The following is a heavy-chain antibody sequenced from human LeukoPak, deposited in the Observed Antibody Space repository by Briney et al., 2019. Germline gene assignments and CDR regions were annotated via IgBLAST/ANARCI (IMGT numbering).Heavy chain of an antibody. J-gene: IGHJ1*01. CDR2: ISYDGYNK. D-gene: IGHD3-22*01. CDR1: GITFSSYD. V-gene: IGHV3-30-3*01. Sequence: PGGSLRLSCAASGITFSSYDMHWVRQAPGKGLEWVAIISYDGYNKYYADSVKGRFSISRDNSKNTLYLQMNSLRAEDTAVYYCARGDYYDSSGYSQHFQHWGQGTLVTVSS. CDR3: ARGDYYDSSGYSQHFQH.